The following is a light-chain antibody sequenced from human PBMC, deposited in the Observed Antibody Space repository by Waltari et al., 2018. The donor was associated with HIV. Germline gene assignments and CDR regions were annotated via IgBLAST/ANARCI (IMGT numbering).Light chain of an antibody. CDR1: ISDVVGYAY. V-gene: IGLV2-8*01. Sequence: QSALTQPPSASGSPGQSVTISCTGPISDVVGYAYVSWYQHHPGKAPKLIIYEFTKRPSGVPDRFSGSKSDYTASLTVSGLQAEDEADYYCTSYTGSTNLLFGGGTKLTVL. CDR2: EFT. CDR3: TSYTGSTNLL. J-gene: IGLJ2*01.